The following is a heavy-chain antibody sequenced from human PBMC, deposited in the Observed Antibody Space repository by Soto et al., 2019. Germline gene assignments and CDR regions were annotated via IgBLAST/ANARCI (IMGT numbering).Heavy chain of an antibody. Sequence: QVQLVESGGGVVQPGTSLRLSCSASGFTLSGVDMHWVRQAPGKGLEWVAVMSYDGRNQYYADSVKGRFPVSRDSSKGTVYLEMNSLRTEDAAVYYCAKGGWYTSSSRSDCWGQGTLVTVSS. CDR2: MSYDGRNQ. CDR3: AKGGWYTSSSRSDC. D-gene: IGHD6-6*01. V-gene: IGHV3-30*18. CDR1: GFTLSGVD. J-gene: IGHJ4*02.